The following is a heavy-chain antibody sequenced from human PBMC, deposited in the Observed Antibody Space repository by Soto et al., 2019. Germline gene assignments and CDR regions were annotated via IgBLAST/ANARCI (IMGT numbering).Heavy chain of an antibody. J-gene: IGHJ1*01. CDR2: ISSSCTYI. V-gene: IGHV3-11*06. Sequence: SXRLSCSASVFIVIDYYSILIRHAPGKGLELIAYISSSCTYINYADSVKGRFTISRDNAENTVYLQMNSLRIDDTAVYLCATEIGSYSIELLQEWGQGTLVKVYS. CDR1: VFIVIDYY. D-gene: IGHD1-26*01. CDR3: ATEIGSYSIELLQE.